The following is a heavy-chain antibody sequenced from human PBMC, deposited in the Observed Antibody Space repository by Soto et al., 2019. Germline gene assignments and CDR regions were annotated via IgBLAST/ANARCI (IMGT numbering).Heavy chain of an antibody. CDR2: ISXTGNI. V-gene: IGHV1-18*01. Sequence: XSVKGSCKASGYTFINYGISWVRQAPGQGIEWXGWISXTGNIDYAQKXXDRLTMTXXKSKNTAYMELRSIGPDDTAVYYCARDRSTKDYWGQGTLVTVSS. CDR1: GYTFINYG. J-gene: IGHJ4*02. D-gene: IGHD2-2*01. CDR3: ARDRSTKDY.